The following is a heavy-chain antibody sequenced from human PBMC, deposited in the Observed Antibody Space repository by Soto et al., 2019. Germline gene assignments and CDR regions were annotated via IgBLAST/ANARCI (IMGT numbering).Heavy chain of an antibody. CDR2: ISGSGGST. Sequence: GGSLRLSCAASGFTFSSYAMSWVRQAPGKGLEWVSAISGSGGSTYYADSVKGRFTISRDNSKNTLYLQMNSLRAEDTAVYYCAKDQYYDFWSGYYTGEPRAFDIWGQGTMVTVSS. V-gene: IGHV3-23*01. CDR3: AKDQYYDFWSGYYTGEPRAFDI. CDR1: GFTFSSYA. J-gene: IGHJ3*02. D-gene: IGHD3-3*01.